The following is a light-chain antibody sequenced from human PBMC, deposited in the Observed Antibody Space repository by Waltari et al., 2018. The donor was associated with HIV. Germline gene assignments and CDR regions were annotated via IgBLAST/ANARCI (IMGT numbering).Light chain of an antibody. V-gene: IGLV1-44*01. Sequence: QSLLTQPPTVSGTPGQIVTISCSGASPNIGRKHVKWFQLLPGTAPKLLIYTDNQRPSGVPDRFSGSKSGTSASLAISGLQSEDEADYFCAAWDDSLNGLWVFGGGTKLTVL. CDR2: TDN. CDR1: SPNIGRKH. J-gene: IGLJ3*02. CDR3: AAWDDSLNGLWV.